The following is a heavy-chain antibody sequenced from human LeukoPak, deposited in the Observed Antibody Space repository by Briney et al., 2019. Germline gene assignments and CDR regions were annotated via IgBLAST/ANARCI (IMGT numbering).Heavy chain of an antibody. CDR2: ISAYNGNT. Sequence: ASVKVSCKASGYTFTSYGISWVRQAPGQGLEWMGWISAYNGNTNYAQKLQGRVTMTTDTSTSTAYMELRSLRSDDTAVYYCARAVLDDYVWGSYREGNSYYFDYWGQGTLVTVSS. V-gene: IGHV1-18*01. J-gene: IGHJ4*02. CDR3: ARAVLDDYVWGSYREGNSYYFDY. CDR1: GYTFTSYG. D-gene: IGHD3-16*02.